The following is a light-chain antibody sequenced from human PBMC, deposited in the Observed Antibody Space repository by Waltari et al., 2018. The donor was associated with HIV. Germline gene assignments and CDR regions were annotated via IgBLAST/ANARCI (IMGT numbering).Light chain of an antibody. CDR1: HSNIGAGYA. V-gene: IGLV1-40*01. CDR2: ANA. CDR3: QSFDTSLGVV. J-gene: IGLJ2*01. Sequence: QSVLMQPPSVSGAPWQRVTMSCSGTHSNIGAGYAVPWYQQLPGTAPKFLIYANANRPSGVPDRFSGSKSGTSASLAITGLQAEDEADYYCQSFDTSLGVVFGGGTKVTVL.